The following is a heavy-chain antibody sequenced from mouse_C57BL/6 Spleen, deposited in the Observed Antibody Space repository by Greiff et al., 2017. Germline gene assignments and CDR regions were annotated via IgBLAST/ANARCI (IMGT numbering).Heavy chain of an antibody. CDR1: GYAFTNYL. V-gene: IGHV1-54*01. CDR2: INPGSGGT. CDR3: ARQDVYSMGSYFDY. J-gene: IGHJ2*01. D-gene: IGHD1-1*02. Sequence: QVQLQQSGAELVRPGTSVKVSCKASGYAFTNYLIEWVKQRPGQGLEWIGVINPGSGGTNYNEKFKGKATLTADKSSSTAYMQLSSLTSEDSAVYFCARQDVYSMGSYFDYWGQGTTLTVSS.